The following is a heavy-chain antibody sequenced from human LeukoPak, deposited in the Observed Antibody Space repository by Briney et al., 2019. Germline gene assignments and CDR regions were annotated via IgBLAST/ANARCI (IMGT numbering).Heavy chain of an antibody. J-gene: IGHJ4*02. CDR2: ISGSGSST. CDR3: ATSFGPVIAAAGTGAD. CDR1: GFTFSSYA. D-gene: IGHD6-13*01. V-gene: IGHV3-23*01. Sequence: GGSLRLSCAASGFTFSSYAMSWVRQAPGKGLEWVSVISGSGSSTYYADSVKGRFTISRDNSKNTLYLQMNSLRAEDTAVYYCATSFGPVIAAAGTGADWGQGTLVTVSS.